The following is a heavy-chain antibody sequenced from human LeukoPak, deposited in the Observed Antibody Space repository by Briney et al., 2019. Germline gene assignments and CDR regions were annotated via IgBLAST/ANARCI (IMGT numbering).Heavy chain of an antibody. CDR1: GFTFTTYW. CDR3: ARGMSGSYDY. D-gene: IGHD1-26*01. CDR2: IKSDGSAM. V-gene: IGHV3-7*05. J-gene: IGHJ4*02. Sequence: GGSLRLSCAPSGFTFTTYWKTWVRQAAGKGLEWVAIIKSDGSAMFYVDSVKGRFTISRDNAKNSLHLQMNSLRAEDTAIYYCARGMSGSYDYWGQGTLVTVSS.